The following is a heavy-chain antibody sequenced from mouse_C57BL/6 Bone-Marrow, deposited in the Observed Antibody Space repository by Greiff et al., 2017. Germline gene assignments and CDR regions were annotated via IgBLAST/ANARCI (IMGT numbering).Heavy chain of an antibody. Sequence: QVQLQQPGAELVKPGASVKVSCKASGYTFTSYWMHWVKQRPGQGLEWIGRIHPSDSDTNYNQKFKGKATLTVDKSSSTAYMQLSSLTSEDSAVYYGAMGFDGSSRGYYAMDYWGQGTSVTVSS. J-gene: IGHJ4*01. CDR2: IHPSDSDT. D-gene: IGHD1-1*01. CDR1: GYTFTSYW. CDR3: AMGFDGSSRGYYAMDY. V-gene: IGHV1-74*01.